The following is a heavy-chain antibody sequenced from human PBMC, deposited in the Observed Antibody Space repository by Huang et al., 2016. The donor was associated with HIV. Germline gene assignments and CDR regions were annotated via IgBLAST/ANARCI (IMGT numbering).Heavy chain of an antibody. CDR1: GGSFSGYY. J-gene: IGHJ4*02. V-gene: IGHV4-34*01. D-gene: IGHD3-10*01. CDR2: ITHSGST. Sequence: QVQLHQWGAGLLKPSETLSLTCAVYGGSFSGYYWSWIRQPPGKGLEGIGEITHSGSTNYTPSLKSRVTMSEETSKNQFSLKLSSVTAADTAVYYWARAPHYGSGSYYYWGQGTLVTVSS. CDR3: ARAPHYGSGSYYY.